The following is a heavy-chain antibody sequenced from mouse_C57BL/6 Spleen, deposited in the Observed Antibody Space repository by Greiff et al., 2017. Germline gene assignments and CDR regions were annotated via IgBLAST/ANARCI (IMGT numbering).Heavy chain of an antibody. CDR3: ARVGSFYAMDY. D-gene: IGHD1-1*01. CDR1: GYTFTSYT. CDR2: INPSSGYT. J-gene: IGHJ4*01. V-gene: IGHV1-4*01. Sequence: VQLQQSGAELARPGASVKMSCKASGYTFTSYTMHWVKQRPGQGLEWIGYINPSSGYTKYNQKFKDKATLTADKSSSTAYMQLSSLTSEDSAVYYCARVGSFYAMDYWGQGTSVTVSS.